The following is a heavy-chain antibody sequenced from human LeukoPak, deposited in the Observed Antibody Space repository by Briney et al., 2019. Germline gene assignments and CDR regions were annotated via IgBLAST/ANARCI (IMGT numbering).Heavy chain of an antibody. Sequence: SETRSLTCTVSGGSISSYYWSWIRQPPGKGLEWIGYIYYSGSTNYNPSLKSRVTISVDTSKNQFSLKLSSVTAADTAVYYCARDLSYSSGRRGCMDVWGQGTTVTVSS. CDR2: IYYSGST. V-gene: IGHV4-59*01. CDR3: ARDLSYSSGRRGCMDV. J-gene: IGHJ6*02. D-gene: IGHD6-19*01. CDR1: GGSISSYY.